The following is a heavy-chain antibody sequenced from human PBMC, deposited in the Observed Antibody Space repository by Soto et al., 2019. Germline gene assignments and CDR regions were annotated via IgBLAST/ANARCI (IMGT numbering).Heavy chain of an antibody. CDR3: AKKWLDSGYDLADYYYYYMDV. D-gene: IGHD5-12*01. V-gene: IGHV3-23*01. J-gene: IGHJ6*03. Sequence: EVQLLESGGGLVQPGGSLRLSCAASGFTFSSYAMSWVRQAPGKGLEWVSAISGSGGSTYYADSVKGRFTISRDNSKKALYLQRSSLGAEDTAVYYCAKKWLDSGYDLADYYYYYMDVWGKGTTVTVSS. CDR2: ISGSGGST. CDR1: GFTFSSYA.